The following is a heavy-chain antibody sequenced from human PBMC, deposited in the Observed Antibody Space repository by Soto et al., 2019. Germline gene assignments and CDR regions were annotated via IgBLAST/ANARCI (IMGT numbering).Heavy chain of an antibody. CDR3: AKALLHSSGRYYYGMDV. Sequence: HPGGSLRLSCAASGFTFSSYAMSWVRQAPGKGLEWVSAISGSGGSTYYADSVKGRFTISRDNSKNTLYLQMNSLRAEDTAVYYCAKALLHSSGRYYYGMDVWGQGTTVTVSS. J-gene: IGHJ6*02. V-gene: IGHV3-23*01. CDR1: GFTFSSYA. CDR2: ISGSGGST. D-gene: IGHD6-19*01.